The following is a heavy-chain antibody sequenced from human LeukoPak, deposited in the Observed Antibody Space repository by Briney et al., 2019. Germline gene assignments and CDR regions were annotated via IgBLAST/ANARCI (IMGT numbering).Heavy chain of an antibody. J-gene: IGHJ6*03. CDR2: IYHSGNT. V-gene: IGHV4-38-2*01. CDR3: ARQGGSSSPYYYYYMDV. CDR1: GYSISSGYY. D-gene: IGHD6-13*01. Sequence: SETLSLTCAVSGYSISSGYYWGWFRQPPGKGLEWIGCIYHSGNTYYNPSLKSRVSISVHTSKNHFSLRLSSVTAADTAVYYCARQGGSSSPYYYYYMDVWGKGTTVTVSS.